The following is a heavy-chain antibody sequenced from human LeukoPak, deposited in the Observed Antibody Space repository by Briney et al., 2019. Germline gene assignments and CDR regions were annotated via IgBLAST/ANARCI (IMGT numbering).Heavy chain of an antibody. D-gene: IGHD2-21*02. Sequence: SQTLSLTCAISGDSVSTNSAALNWIRQSPSRGLEWLGRTYYRSKWYHDYAPSVQSRITINPDTSKNQFSLHLNSVTPEDRAVYYCARGNRDFDSWGQGTLVTVSS. V-gene: IGHV6-1*01. CDR1: GDSVSTNSAA. CDR2: TYYRSKWYH. CDR3: ARGNRDFDS. J-gene: IGHJ5*01.